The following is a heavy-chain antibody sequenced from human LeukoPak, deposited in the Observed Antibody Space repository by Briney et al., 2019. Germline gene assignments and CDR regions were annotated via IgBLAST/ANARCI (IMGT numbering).Heavy chain of an antibody. Sequence: GASVKVSCKASGYTFTGYYMHWVRQAPGQGLEWMGWINPNSGGTNYAQKFQGRVTMTRDTSISTAYMELSRLRSDDTAVYYCARGAYGDYVVDWFDPWGQGTLVTVSS. V-gene: IGHV1-2*02. CDR2: INPNSGGT. D-gene: IGHD4-17*01. J-gene: IGHJ5*02. CDR1: GYTFTGYY. CDR3: ARGAYGDYVVDWFDP.